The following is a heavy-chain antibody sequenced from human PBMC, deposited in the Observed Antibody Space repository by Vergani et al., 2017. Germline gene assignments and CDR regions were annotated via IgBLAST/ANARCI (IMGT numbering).Heavy chain of an antibody. V-gene: IGHV3-33*01. J-gene: IGHJ4*02. D-gene: IGHD2-15*01. CDR1: SFKLGDYG. Sequence: QVQLVESGGNVVQSGTSLRLSCTPSSFKLGDYGMHWVRQAPGRGLEWVSMTWYEGNNNYYADSVNGRFTISRDNSKKMMSLQMNSLRVEDTAVYYCARGGKGIIMVVPSTHLWGQGTQVSVS. CDR3: ARGGKGIIMVVPSTHL. CDR2: TWYEGNNN.